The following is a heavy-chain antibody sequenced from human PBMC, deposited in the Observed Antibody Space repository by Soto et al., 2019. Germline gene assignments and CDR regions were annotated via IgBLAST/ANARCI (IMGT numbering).Heavy chain of an antibody. CDR1: GYTFTNYW. Sequence: GESLKISCKGSGYTFTNYWIGWVRQMPGKGLGWMGIIYPGDSDTKYNPSFQGQVTISADKYITTTYLRWTSLKAADTAIDYCAASIFYYGMGVCGQGTRVSVSS. J-gene: IGHJ6*02. V-gene: IGHV5-51*01. CDR3: AASIFYYGMGV. CDR2: IYPGDSDT.